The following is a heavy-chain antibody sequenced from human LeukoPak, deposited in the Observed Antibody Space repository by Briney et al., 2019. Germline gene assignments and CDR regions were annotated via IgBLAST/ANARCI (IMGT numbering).Heavy chain of an antibody. J-gene: IGHJ5*02. CDR3: ARRRGIVATPNWFDP. CDR2: ISAYNGNT. CDR1: GYTFTSYG. Sequence: ASVKVSCKASGYTFTSYGISWVRQAPGQGLEWMGWISAYNGNTNYAQKFQGRVTMTRNTSISTAYMELSSLRSADTAVYYCARRRGIVATPNWFDPWGQGTLVTVSS. D-gene: IGHD5-12*01. V-gene: IGHV1-18*01.